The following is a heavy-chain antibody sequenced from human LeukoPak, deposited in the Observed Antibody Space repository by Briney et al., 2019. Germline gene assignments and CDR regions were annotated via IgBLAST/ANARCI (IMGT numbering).Heavy chain of an antibody. J-gene: IGHJ5*02. Sequence: SETLSLTCIVSGGSISTNSYSWGWLRQPPGKGLEWIGTLYYNGNSYYTPSLERRVTITADTSKNQFSLKLNSVTAADTAIYHCARVYSSGWYQWFDPWGQGILVTVSS. CDR1: GGSISTNSYS. D-gene: IGHD6-19*01. CDR2: LYYNGNS. CDR3: ARVYSSGWYQWFDP. V-gene: IGHV4-39*07.